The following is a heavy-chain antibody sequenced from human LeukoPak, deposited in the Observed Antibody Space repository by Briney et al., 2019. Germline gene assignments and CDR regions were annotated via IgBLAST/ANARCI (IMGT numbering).Heavy chain of an antibody. V-gene: IGHV4-30-4*01. CDR1: GGSISSGDYY. CDR2: IYYSGST. J-gene: IGHJ4*02. CDR3: VRERGAYRITYFDY. D-gene: IGHD1-14*01. Sequence: PSETLSLTRTVSGGSISSGDYYWSWIRQPPGKGLEWIGYIYYSGSTYYNPSLKSRVTISVDTSKNQFSLKLSSVTAADTAVYYCVRERGAYRITYFDYWGQGTLVTVSS.